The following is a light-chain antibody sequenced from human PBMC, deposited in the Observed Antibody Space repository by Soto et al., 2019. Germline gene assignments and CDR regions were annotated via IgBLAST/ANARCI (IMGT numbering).Light chain of an antibody. V-gene: IGKV3-20*01. CDR2: AAS. CDR3: QQYGNSPFS. CDR1: QSVGSNY. Sequence: TVLTQSPGTLSLSPGERATLSSRASQSVGSNYLAWYQQKPGQAPRLLIYAASSRATGIPDRFSGSGSGTDLTLTVSRLEAEDFAVYYCQQYGNSPFSFGQGTELEIK. J-gene: IGKJ2*03.